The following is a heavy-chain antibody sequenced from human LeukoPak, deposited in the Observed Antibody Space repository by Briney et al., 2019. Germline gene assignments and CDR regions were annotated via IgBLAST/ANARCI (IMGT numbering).Heavy chain of an antibody. V-gene: IGHV3-30*02. Sequence: GGSLRLSCVASGFTFSTSGIHRVRQSPGKGLDWVAFIRNDGNKKNYAESVKGRFTISRDNSKNTLYLQMDSLSAEDTAVYYCVKVDTWGQGTLVTVSS. CDR2: IRNDGNKK. D-gene: IGHD5-18*01. CDR3: VKVDT. CDR1: GFTFSTSG. J-gene: IGHJ4*02.